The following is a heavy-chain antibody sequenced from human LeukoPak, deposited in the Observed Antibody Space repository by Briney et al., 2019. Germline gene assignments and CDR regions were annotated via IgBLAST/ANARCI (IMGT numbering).Heavy chain of an antibody. Sequence: GGSLRLSCAASGFTFSSYWMHWVRQAPGKGLVWVSRINSDGSSITYADSVKGRFTISRDNSKNTLYLQLNSLRAKDTAVYYCARDSTYYYDSGSSGPHYFDNWGQGTLVTVSS. CDR2: INSDGSSI. CDR3: ARDSTYYYDSGSSGPHYFDN. CDR1: GFTFSSYW. D-gene: IGHD3-10*01. J-gene: IGHJ4*02. V-gene: IGHV3-74*03.